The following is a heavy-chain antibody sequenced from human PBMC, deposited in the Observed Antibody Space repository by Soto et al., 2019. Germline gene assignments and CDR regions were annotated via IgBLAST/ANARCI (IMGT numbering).Heavy chain of an antibody. Sequence: QVHLEESGGGVVHPGRSLRLSCAASGFTFNTYAVHWVRQTPGKGLEWVAVVSSDGSNRYYSDSVKGQFSISRDNYNNTLSLQMTSLSTEDPAVYYCARGAIHVLRGVDYCGRGTLVTVSS. CDR3: ARGAIHVLRGVDY. V-gene: IGHV3-30*04. CDR2: VSSDGSNR. J-gene: IGHJ4*02. D-gene: IGHD2-21*01. CDR1: GFTFNTYA.